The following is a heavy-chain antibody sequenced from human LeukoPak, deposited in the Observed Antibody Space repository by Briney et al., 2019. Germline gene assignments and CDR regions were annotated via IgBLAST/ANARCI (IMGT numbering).Heavy chain of an antibody. Sequence: PSETLSLTCTVSGGSISSGDYYWSWIRQPPGKGLEWIGYIYYSGSTYYNPSLKSRVTISVDTSKNQFSLKLSSVTAADTAVYYCAGNHGPRPFDYWGQGTLVTVSS. J-gene: IGHJ4*02. CDR1: GGSISSGDYY. V-gene: IGHV4-30-4*01. CDR3: AGNHGPRPFDY. CDR2: IYYSGST.